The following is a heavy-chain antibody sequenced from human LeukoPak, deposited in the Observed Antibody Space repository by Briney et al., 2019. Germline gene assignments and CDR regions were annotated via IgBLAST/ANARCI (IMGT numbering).Heavy chain of an antibody. V-gene: IGHV4-59*01. CDR2: IYYSGST. CDR1: GGSISTYY. Sequence: SETLSLTCTVSGGSISTYYWSWIRQPPGKGLEWIGYIYYSGSTNYNPSLNSRVTLSVDTSKNQFSLKLSSVTAADTAVYYCARQSSSSFAPIDYWGQGTLVTVSS. D-gene: IGHD6-6*01. J-gene: IGHJ4*02. CDR3: ARQSSSSFAPIDY.